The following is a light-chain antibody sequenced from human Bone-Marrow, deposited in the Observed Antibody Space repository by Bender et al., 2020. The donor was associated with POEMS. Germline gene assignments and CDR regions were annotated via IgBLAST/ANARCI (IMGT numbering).Light chain of an antibody. CDR2: DVS. J-gene: IGLJ1*01. V-gene: IGLV2-11*01. CDR3: CSYAGSYTWV. CDR1: SSAIGDYHY. Sequence: QSALTQPRSVSGSPGQSVTISCTGTSSAIGDYHYVSWYQHHPGNAPKLIIYDVSERPSGVPDRFSGSQSGNTASLTISGLQAEDEADYYCCSYAGSYTWVFGTGTKVTVL.